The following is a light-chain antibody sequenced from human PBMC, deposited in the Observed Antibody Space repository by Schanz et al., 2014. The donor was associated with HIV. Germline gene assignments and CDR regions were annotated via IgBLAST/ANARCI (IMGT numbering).Light chain of an antibody. Sequence: EIVLTQSPGTLSLSPGERATLSCRASQSVSSSYLAWYQQTPGQAPRLLIVDASNRATGIPARFSGSGSGTDFTLTINRLEPEDFAVYYCQQYDGSSYTFGQGTKLDI. V-gene: IGKV3-20*01. CDR1: QSVSSSY. CDR3: QQYDGSSYT. J-gene: IGKJ2*01. CDR2: DAS.